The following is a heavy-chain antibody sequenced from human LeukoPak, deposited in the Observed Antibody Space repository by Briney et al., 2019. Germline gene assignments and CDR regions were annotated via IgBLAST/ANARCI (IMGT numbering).Heavy chain of an antibody. Sequence: PGESLQISCQGSGYIFTSYWIGWVRQLPGKGLEWMGIIYPGDSDTRYSPSFQGQVTISADKSISTAYLQWSSLKASDTAMYYCARLLTRTYYFDYWGQGTLVTVSS. J-gene: IGHJ4*02. V-gene: IGHV5-51*01. CDR3: ARLLTRTYYFDY. CDR1: GYIFTSYW. CDR2: IYPGDSDT. D-gene: IGHD6-6*01.